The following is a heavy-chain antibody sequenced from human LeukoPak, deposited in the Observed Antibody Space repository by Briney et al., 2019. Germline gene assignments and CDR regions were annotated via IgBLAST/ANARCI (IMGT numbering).Heavy chain of an antibody. D-gene: IGHD2-8*01. CDR2: IYTSGST. CDR1: GGSISSYY. Sequence: SETLSLTCTVSGGSISSYYWSWIRQPPGKGLEWIGYIYTSGSTNYNPSLKSRVTISVDTSKNQFSLKLSSVTAADTAVYYCARHAESYYYYMDVWGKGTTVTISS. V-gene: IGHV4-4*09. CDR3: ARHAESYYYYMDV. J-gene: IGHJ6*03.